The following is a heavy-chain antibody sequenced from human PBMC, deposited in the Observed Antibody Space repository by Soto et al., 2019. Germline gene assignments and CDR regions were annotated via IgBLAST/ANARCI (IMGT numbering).Heavy chain of an antibody. CDR3: ARGNWFDP. CDR1: GYTFITYD. V-gene: IGHV1-8*01. Sequence: QVQLVQSGAEVKKPGASVKVSCKASGYTFITYDINWVRQATGPGLEWVGWVNPESGKTDYARKFQGRVTMARNTSISTVYMELSVLRSEDTAVYYCARGNWFDPWGQGTLVTVSS. J-gene: IGHJ5*02. CDR2: VNPESGKT.